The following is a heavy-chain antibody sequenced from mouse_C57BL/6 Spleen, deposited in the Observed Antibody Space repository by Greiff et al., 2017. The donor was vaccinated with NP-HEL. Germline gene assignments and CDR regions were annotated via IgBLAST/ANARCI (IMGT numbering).Heavy chain of an antibody. CDR2: ILPGSGST. CDR3: AIWRYDYDGYYAMDY. D-gene: IGHD2-4*01. CDR1: GYTFTGYW. J-gene: IGHJ4*01. V-gene: IGHV1-9*01. Sequence: LQESGAELMKPGASVKLSCKATGYTFTGYWIEWVKQRPGHGLEWIGEILPGSGSTNYNEKFKGKATFTADTSSNTAYMQLSSLTTEDSAIYYFAIWRYDYDGYYAMDYLGQGTSVTVSS.